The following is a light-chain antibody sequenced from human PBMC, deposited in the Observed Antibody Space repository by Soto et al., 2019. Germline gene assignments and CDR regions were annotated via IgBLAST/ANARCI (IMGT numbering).Light chain of an antibody. CDR2: DVS. V-gene: IGLV2-11*01. J-gene: IGLJ1*01. CDR3: CSYAGSYTHV. CDR1: SSDVGGYNY. Sequence: QSALTQPRSVSGSPGQSVTISCTGTSSDVGGYNYVSWYQQHPGKAPKLMIYDVSKRPSGVPDRFPGSKSGNTASLTISGLQAEDEADYYCCSYAGSYTHVFGPGTKLTVL.